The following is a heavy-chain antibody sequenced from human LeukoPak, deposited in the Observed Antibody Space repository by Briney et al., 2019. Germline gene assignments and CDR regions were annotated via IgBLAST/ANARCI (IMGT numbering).Heavy chain of an antibody. J-gene: IGHJ6*04. V-gene: IGHV1-24*01. CDR2: FDPEDGET. CDR3: ATMVRGVIIFDYGMDV. D-gene: IGHD3-10*01. Sequence: ASVKVSCKVSGYTLTELSMHWVRQAPGKGLEWMRGFDPEDGETIYAQKFQGRVTMTEDTFTDTAYMELSSLRSEDTAVYYCATMVRGVIIFDYGMDVWGKGTTVTVSS. CDR1: GYTLTELS.